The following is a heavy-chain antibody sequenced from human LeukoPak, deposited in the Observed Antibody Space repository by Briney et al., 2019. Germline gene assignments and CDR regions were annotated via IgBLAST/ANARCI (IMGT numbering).Heavy chain of an antibody. CDR2: FDPEDGET. V-gene: IGHV1-24*01. J-gene: IGHJ3*02. CDR1: GYTFTGYY. CDR3: ATDLNSPMIVAPGGAFDI. D-gene: IGHD3-22*01. Sequence: ASVKVSCKASGYTFTGYYMHWVRQAPGQGLEWMGGFDPEDGETIYAQKFQGRVTMTEDTSTDTAYMELSSLRSEDTAVYYCATDLNSPMIVAPGGAFDIWGQGTMVTVSS.